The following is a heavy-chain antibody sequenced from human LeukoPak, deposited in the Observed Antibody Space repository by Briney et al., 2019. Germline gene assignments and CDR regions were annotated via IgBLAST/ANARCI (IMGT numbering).Heavy chain of an antibody. CDR2: ISSSSSYI. CDR1: GFTFSSYS. V-gene: IGHV3-21*01. D-gene: IGHD3-3*01. CDR3: ARDRGWSGGRPSDY. J-gene: IGHJ4*02. Sequence: GGSLRLSCAASGFTFSSYSMNWVRQAPGKGLEWVSSISSSSSYIYYADSVKGRFTISRNNAKNSLYLQMNSLRAEDTAVYYCARDRGWSGGRPSDYWGQGTLVTVSS.